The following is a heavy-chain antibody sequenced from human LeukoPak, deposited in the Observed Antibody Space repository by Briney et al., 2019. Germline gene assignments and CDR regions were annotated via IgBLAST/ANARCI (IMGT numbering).Heavy chain of an antibody. J-gene: IGHJ6*02. CDR2: INPNSGGT. V-gene: IGHV1-2*02. Sequence: ASVKVSCKASGYTFTGYYMHWVRQPPGQGLEWMGWINPNSGGTNYAKKFQGRVTMTRDTSISTAYMELSRLRSDDTAVYYCARRSPFSYYYYGMDVWGQGTTVTVSS. CDR3: ARRSPFSYYYYGMDV. CDR1: GYTFTGYY.